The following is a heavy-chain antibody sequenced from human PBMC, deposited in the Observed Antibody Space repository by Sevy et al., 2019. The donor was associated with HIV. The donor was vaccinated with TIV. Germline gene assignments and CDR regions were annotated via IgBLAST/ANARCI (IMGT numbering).Heavy chain of an antibody. CDR1: GFTFSIIY. CDR3: AREGCTKPHDY. J-gene: IGHJ4*02. CDR2: LSFGCGEI. V-gene: IGHV3-23*01. Sequence: GGSLRLSCAASGFTFSIIYMNWVRQSPGKGLEWVSTLSFGCGEINHADSVKGRFTISRDNSKNSLYLQMNNLRAEDTAVYYCAREGCTKPHDYWCQGTLVTVSS. D-gene: IGHD2-8*01.